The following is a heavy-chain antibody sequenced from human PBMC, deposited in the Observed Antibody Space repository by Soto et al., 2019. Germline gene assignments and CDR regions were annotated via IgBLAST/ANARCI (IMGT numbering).Heavy chain of an antibody. CDR1: GFRFSSYS. J-gene: IGHJ4*02. CDR2: ITATGDRT. Sequence: GGSLRLSCADSGFRFSSYSMSWVRQTPGKGLEWVAAITATGDRTYYADSVTGRFTISRDNSKKTHYLQMTSLRAEDTAMYYCATMNGYFEYWGQGTPVTSPQ. D-gene: IGHD3-22*01. V-gene: IGHV3-23*01. CDR3: ATMNGYFEY.